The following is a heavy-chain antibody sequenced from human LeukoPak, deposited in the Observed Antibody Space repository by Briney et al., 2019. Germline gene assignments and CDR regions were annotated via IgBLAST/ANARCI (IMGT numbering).Heavy chain of an antibody. Sequence: GGSLRLSCAASGFTFSSYAMSWVRQAPGKGLEWVSAISGSGGSTYYADSVKGRFTISRDNSKNTLYLQMNSLRADDTAVYYCAKDSSGYPFHYWGQGTLVTVSS. CDR1: GFTFSSYA. CDR3: AKDSSGYPFHY. CDR2: ISGSGGST. V-gene: IGHV3-23*01. J-gene: IGHJ4*02. D-gene: IGHD3-22*01.